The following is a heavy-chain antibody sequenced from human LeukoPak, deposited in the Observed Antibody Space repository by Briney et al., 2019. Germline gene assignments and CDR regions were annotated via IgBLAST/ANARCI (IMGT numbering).Heavy chain of an antibody. CDR1: GYTFTGYY. CDR3: ARGEVPAASFDY. CDR2: INPNSGGT. J-gene: IGHJ4*02. V-gene: IGHV1-2*02. Sequence: ASVKVSCKGSGYTFTGYYMHWVRQAPGQGLEWMGWINPNSGGTNYAQKFQGRVTMTRDTSISTAYMELSRLRSDDTAVYYCARGEVPAASFDYWGQGTLVTVSA. D-gene: IGHD2-2*01.